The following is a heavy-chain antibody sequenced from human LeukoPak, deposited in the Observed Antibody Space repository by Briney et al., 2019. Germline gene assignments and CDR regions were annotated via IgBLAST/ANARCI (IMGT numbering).Heavy chain of an antibody. J-gene: IGHJ3*02. D-gene: IGHD2-2*01. CDR2: ISSNGGST. Sequence: GGSLRLSCAASGFTFSSCAMHWVRQAPGKGLEYVSAISSNGGSTYYANSVKGRFTISRDNSKNTLYLQMGSLRAEDMAVYYCASLGYCSSTSCRDAFDIWGEGTMVTVSP. V-gene: IGHV3-64*01. CDR3: ASLGYCSSTSCRDAFDI. CDR1: GFTFSSCA.